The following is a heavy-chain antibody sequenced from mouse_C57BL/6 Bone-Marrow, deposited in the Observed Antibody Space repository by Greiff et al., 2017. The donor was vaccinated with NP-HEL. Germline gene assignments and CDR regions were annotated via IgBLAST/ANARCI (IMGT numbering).Heavy chain of an antibody. CDR2: INPNNGGT. CDR1: GYTFTDYY. CDR3: AFYYSNYVPDY. J-gene: IGHJ2*01. D-gene: IGHD2-5*01. Sequence: VQLQQSGPELVKPGASVKISCKASGYTFTDYYMNWVKQSHGKSLEWIGDINPNNGGTSYNQKFKGKATLTVDKSSSTAYMELRSLTSEDSAVYYCAFYYSNYVPDYWGQGTTLTVSS. V-gene: IGHV1-26*01.